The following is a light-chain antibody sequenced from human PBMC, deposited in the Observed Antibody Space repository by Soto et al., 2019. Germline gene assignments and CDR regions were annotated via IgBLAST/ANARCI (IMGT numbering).Light chain of an antibody. CDR3: QKYGSSPLT. J-gene: IGKJ4*01. CDR2: GES. V-gene: IGKV3-20*01. Sequence: LLTQSPGTLSLFPGESATLSCRDSQSISSNYLVWYQQKTGQAPRLLIYGESSRATGIPARLSGSGSGTDLTLTISRLEPEDFAVYYCQKYGSSPLTCGGGTKVEIK. CDR1: QSISSNY.